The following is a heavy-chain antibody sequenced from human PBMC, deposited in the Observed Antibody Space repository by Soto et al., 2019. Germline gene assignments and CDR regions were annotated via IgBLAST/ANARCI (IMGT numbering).Heavy chain of an antibody. CDR2: ISSSSSYI. D-gene: IGHD2-2*01. Sequence: GGSLRLSCAASGFTFSSYSMNWVRQAPGKGLEWVSSISSSSSYIYYADSVKGRFTISRDNAKNSLYLQMNSLRAEDTAVYYCARVVSTSRKYDAFDIWGQGTMVTVSS. J-gene: IGHJ3*02. V-gene: IGHV3-21*01. CDR3: ARVVSTSRKYDAFDI. CDR1: GFTFSSYS.